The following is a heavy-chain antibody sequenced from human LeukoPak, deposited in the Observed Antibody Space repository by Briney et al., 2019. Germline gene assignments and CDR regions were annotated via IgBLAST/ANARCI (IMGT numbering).Heavy chain of an antibody. CDR2: ITGSGDST. Sequence: GGSLRLSCAASGFTFSNYAMSWARQAPGKGLEWVSGITGSGDSTFCADSVKGRFTISRDNSKNTLYLQMNGLRAEDTAVYYCAKFDCSGSSCYQFDCWGQGTLVTVSS. V-gene: IGHV3-23*01. CDR1: GFTFSNYA. J-gene: IGHJ4*02. D-gene: IGHD2-15*01. CDR3: AKFDCSGSSCYQFDC.